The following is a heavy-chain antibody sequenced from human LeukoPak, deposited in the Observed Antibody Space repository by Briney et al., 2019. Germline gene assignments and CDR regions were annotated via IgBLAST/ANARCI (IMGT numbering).Heavy chain of an antibody. CDR1: AGSLSSVSSY. V-gene: IGHV4-61*02. J-gene: IGHJ6*03. CDR2: IYTSGST. Sequence: SETLSLTSTVSAGSLSSVSSYWNWLRQPAGKGLEWIGRIYTSGSTNYNPSLKSRFTISVDTSKTQFSLELSSATAPDRAVVHGARDLCSSGWYGEKYYYYMDVWGKGTTVTVSS. D-gene: IGHD6-19*01. CDR3: ARDLCSSGWYGEKYYYYMDV.